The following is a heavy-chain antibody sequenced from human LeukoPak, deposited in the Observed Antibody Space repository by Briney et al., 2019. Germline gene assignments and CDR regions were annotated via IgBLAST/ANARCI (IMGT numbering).Heavy chain of an antibody. Sequence: GRSLRLSCAASGFTFSSYAMHWVRQAPGKGLEWVAVISYDGSDKYYADSVKGRFTISRDNSKNTLYLQMNSLRAEDTAVYYCAREGPYDILTGLDPHYFDYWGKGTLVTVSS. V-gene: IGHV3-30*04. CDR1: GFTFSSYA. CDR2: ISYDGSDK. D-gene: IGHD3-9*01. CDR3: AREGPYDILTGLDPHYFDY. J-gene: IGHJ4*02.